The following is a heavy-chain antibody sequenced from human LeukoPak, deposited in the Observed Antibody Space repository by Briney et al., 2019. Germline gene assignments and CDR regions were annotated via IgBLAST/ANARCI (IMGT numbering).Heavy chain of an antibody. CDR2: INPNSGGT. V-gene: IGHV1-2*02. CDR1: GYTFTRYY. J-gene: IGHJ4*02. Sequence: ASVKVSCKASGYTFTRYYMHWVRQAPGQGLEWMGWINPNSGGTNYAQKFQGRVTMTRDTSISTAYMELSRLRSDDTAVYYCARVLWVSPLVGATFRYFDYWGQGTLVTVSS. D-gene: IGHD1-26*01. CDR3: ARVLWVSPLVGATFRYFDY.